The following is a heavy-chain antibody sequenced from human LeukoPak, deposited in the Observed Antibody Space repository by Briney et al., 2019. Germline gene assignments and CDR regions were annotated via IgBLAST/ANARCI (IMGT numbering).Heavy chain of an antibody. V-gene: IGHV3-23*01. CDR3: AKWPGYCSSTSCLTIDY. CDR1: GFTFSSYG. J-gene: IGHJ4*02. CDR2: ISGSGGST. D-gene: IGHD2-2*01. Sequence: PGGSLRLSCAASGFTFSSYGMSWVRQAPGKGLEWVSAISGSGGSTYYADSVKGRFTISRDNSRNTLYLQMHSLRAEDTAVYYCAKWPGYCSSTSCLTIDYWGQGTLVTVSS.